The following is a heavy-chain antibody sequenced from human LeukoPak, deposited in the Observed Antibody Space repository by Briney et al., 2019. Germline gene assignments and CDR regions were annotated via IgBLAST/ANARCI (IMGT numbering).Heavy chain of an antibody. CDR3: ARSMASEGPTHNWFDH. CDR1: GDTVSRNSVA. J-gene: IGHJ5*02. Sequence: SQTLSLTCAISGDTVSRNSVAGNWIRQSPSRGLEWLGRTYYRSKWYNDYAVSVKSRITINPDTSKNQFSLKLTSVTAADTAVYYCARSMASEGPTHNWFDHWGRGTLVTVSS. D-gene: IGHD6-6*01. V-gene: IGHV6-1*01. CDR2: TYYRSKWYN.